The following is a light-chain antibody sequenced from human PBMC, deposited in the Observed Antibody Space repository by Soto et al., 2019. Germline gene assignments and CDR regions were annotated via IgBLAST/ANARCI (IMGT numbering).Light chain of an antibody. J-gene: IGKJ1*01. CDR1: QSVSSN. V-gene: IGKV3-15*01. Sequence: EIVMTQSPATLSVSPGERATLSWRASQSVSSNLAWYQQKPGQAHRLLIYGASTRATGIPARFSGSGSGTEFTLTISSLQSEDFAVYYCQQYNNWPRTFGQGTKVDI. CDR2: GAS. CDR3: QQYNNWPRT.